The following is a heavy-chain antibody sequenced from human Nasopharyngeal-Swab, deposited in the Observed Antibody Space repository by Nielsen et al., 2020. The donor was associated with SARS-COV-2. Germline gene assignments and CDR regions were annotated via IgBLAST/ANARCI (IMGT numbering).Heavy chain of an antibody. D-gene: IGHD3-16*02. CDR2: INPNSGGT. Sequence: ASVQVSCKASGYTFTGYYMHWVRQAPGQGLEWMGRINPNSGGTNYAQKFQGRVTMTRDTSISTAYMELSRLRSDDTAVYYCARDQLRLGELSLNAEPDAFDIWGQGTMVTVSS. J-gene: IGHJ3*02. CDR3: ARDQLRLGELSLNAEPDAFDI. CDR1: GYTFTGYY. V-gene: IGHV1-2*06.